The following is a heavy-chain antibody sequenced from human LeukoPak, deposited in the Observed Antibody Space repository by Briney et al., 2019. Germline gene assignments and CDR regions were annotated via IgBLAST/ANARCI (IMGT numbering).Heavy chain of an antibody. Sequence: SETLSLTCTVSGGSISSGNYYWSWIRQPAGKGLEWIGRMYTSGSTNYSPSLKSRVTISVDTSKNQFSLKLSSVTAADTAVYYCAREVRSTYYYYMDVWGKGTTVTVSS. CDR2: MYTSGST. J-gene: IGHJ6*03. V-gene: IGHV4-61*02. CDR3: AREVRSTYYYYMDV. CDR1: GGSISSGNYY.